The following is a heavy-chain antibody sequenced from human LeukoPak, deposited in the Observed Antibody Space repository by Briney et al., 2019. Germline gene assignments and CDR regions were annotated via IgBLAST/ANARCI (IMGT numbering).Heavy chain of an antibody. CDR1: GFTFSSYA. D-gene: IGHD3-10*02. J-gene: IGHJ4*02. V-gene: IGHV3-23*01. CDR3: ARGVNYFVLEY. CDR2: ISVSGAGT. Sequence: GGSLRLSCAASGFTFSSYAMSWVRQAPGKGLEWVSAISVSGAGTYYADSVKGRFTISRDNSKNTLYLQMNSLSAEDTAVYYCARGVNYFVLEYWGQGTLVTVSS.